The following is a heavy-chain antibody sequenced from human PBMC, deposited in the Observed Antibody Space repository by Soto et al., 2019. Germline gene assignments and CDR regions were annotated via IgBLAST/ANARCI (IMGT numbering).Heavy chain of an antibody. J-gene: IGHJ4*02. CDR1: GFTFNNFW. Sequence: EVQLVESGGGLVQPGGSLRLSCAASGFTFNNFWMYWVRQTPEKGLVWFSGINSDGTTTIYADSVKGRFPISRDNAKNTLYLQMNSLTVEDTAIYYCVRDIRWGQGTLVTVSS. V-gene: IGHV3-74*01. CDR3: VRDIR. CDR2: INSDGTTT.